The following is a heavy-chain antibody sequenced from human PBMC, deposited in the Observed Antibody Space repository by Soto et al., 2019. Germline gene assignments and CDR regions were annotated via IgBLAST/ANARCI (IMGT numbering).Heavy chain of an antibody. CDR3: ARVPDL. Sequence: PSETLSLTCTVSGGSISSRGYYWGWIRQPPGKGLEWIGYMYHSGSTYYNPSLKSRVTISIDRSKNQFSLKLSSVTAADTAVYYCARVPDLWGKGILVPVSS. CDR2: MYHSGST. J-gene: IGHJ4*02. V-gene: IGHV4-30-2*01. CDR1: GGSISSRGYY.